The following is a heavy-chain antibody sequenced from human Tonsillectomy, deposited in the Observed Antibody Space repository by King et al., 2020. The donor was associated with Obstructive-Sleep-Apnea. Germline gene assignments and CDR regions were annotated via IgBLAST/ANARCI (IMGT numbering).Heavy chain of an antibody. CDR2: INHSGST. CDR1: GGSFSGYY. CDR3: ARNRGRASYGYNFDY. Sequence: VQLQQWGAGLLKPSETLSLTCAVYGGSFSGYYWSWIRQPPGKGLEWIGEINHSGSTNYNPSLKSRVTISVDTSKNQFSLKLSSVTAADTAVYYCARNRGRASYGYNFDYWGQGTLVTVSS. D-gene: IGHD5-24*01. J-gene: IGHJ4*02. V-gene: IGHV4-34*01.